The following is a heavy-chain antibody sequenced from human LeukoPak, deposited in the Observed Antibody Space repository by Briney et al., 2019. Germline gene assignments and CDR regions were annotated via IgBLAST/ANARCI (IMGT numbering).Heavy chain of an antibody. V-gene: IGHV3-74*01. CDR3: ARGGYDDYYYYGMDV. Sequence: GGSLRLSCAASGFTFSSYWMHWVRQAPGKGLEWVSRINSDGSSTSYADSVKGRFTISRDNAKNTLYLQMNSLRAEDTAVYYCARGGYDDYYYYGMDVWGQGATVTVSS. CDR1: GFTFSSYW. CDR2: INSDGSST. J-gene: IGHJ6*02. D-gene: IGHD5-12*01.